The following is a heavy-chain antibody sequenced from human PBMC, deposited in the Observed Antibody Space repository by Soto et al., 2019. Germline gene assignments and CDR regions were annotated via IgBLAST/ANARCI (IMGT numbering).Heavy chain of an antibody. Sequence: GGSLRLSCAASGFTFSSYAMSWVRQAPGKGLEWVSAISGSGGSTYYADSVKGRFTISRDNSKNTLYLQMNSLRAEDTAVYYCAKDLLDIVLMVYDLDAFDIWGQGTMVTVSS. V-gene: IGHV3-23*01. CDR1: GFTFSSYA. CDR2: ISGSGGST. J-gene: IGHJ3*02. D-gene: IGHD2-8*01. CDR3: AKDLLDIVLMVYDLDAFDI.